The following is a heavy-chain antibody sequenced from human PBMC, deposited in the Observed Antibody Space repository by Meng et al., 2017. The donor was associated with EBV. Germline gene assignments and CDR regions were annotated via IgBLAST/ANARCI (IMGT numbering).Heavy chain of an antibody. D-gene: IGHD1-26*01. CDR2: IYWDDDK. CDR3: AHSRVGATEFDY. V-gene: IGHV2-5*02. Sequence: QITLKESGPELVKPTQTLTLTGTFSGFSFSTSGVVVGWIRQPPGKALEWLALIYWDDDKRYSPSLKSRLTITKDTSKNQVVLTMTNMDPVDTATYYCAHSRVGATEFDYWGQGTLVTVSS. J-gene: IGHJ4*02. CDR1: GFSFSTSGVV.